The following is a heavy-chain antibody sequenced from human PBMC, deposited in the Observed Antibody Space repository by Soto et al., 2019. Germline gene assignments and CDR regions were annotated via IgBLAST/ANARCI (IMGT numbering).Heavy chain of an antibody. CDR2: IIPSFGTG. CDR3: ARERGGYNRGHFEF. V-gene: IGHV1-69*01. J-gene: IGHJ4*02. Sequence: QVQLVQSGAEAKRPGSSVKVSCKASGGTFSRYAISWVRQAPGQGLEWLGGIIPSFGTGNYQQNFQGRLTITADESTSTVYMELSGLTSGDTAVYYCARERGGYNRGHFEFWGQGTLVTVSS. D-gene: IGHD5-12*01. CDR1: GGTFSRYA.